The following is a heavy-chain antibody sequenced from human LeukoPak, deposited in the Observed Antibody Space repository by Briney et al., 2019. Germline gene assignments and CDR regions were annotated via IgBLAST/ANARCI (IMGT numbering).Heavy chain of an antibody. CDR1: GFTFSSYS. CDR3: ARDPGGWIQLWPSSYYFDY. J-gene: IGHJ4*02. V-gene: IGHV3-21*01. D-gene: IGHD5-18*01. Sequence: GGSLRLSCAASGFTFSSYSMNWVRQAPGKGLEWVSSISSSSSYIYYADSVKGRFTISRDNAKNSLYLHMNSLRAEDTAVYYCARDPGGWIQLWPSSYYFDYWGQGTLVTVSS. CDR2: ISSSSSYI.